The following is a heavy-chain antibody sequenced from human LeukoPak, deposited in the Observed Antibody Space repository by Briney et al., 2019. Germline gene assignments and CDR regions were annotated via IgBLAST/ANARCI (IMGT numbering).Heavy chain of an antibody. Sequence: GGSLRLSCAASGFTFSSYAMHWVRQAPGKGLEWVAVISYDGSNKYYADSVKGRFTISRDNSKNTLYLQMNSLRAEDTAVYYCARNRVGTTVTTLGWFDPWGQGTLVTVSS. CDR3: ARNRVGTTVTTLGWFDP. V-gene: IGHV3-30*04. D-gene: IGHD4-17*01. CDR1: GFTFSSYA. CDR2: ISYDGSNK. J-gene: IGHJ5*02.